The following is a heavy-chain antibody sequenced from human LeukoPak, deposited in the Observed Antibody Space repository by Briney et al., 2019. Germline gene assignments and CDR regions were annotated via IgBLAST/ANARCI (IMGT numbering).Heavy chain of an antibody. CDR3: ARKGYGDYNWNFHY. D-gene: IGHD4-17*01. Sequence: TAETLSLTCAVSGGSISSINWWSWVRHPPGKGLEWIGEIHHSGSTNYNPSLESRVTISVDKSKNQFSLKLSSVTAADTAVYYCARKGYGDYNWNFHYWGQET. V-gene: IGHV4-4*02. CDR2: IHHSGST. J-gene: IGHJ4*02. CDR1: GGSISSINW.